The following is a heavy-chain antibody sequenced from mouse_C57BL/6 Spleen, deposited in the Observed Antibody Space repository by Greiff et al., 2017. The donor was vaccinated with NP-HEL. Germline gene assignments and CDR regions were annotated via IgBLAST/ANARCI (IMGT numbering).Heavy chain of an antibody. CDR1: GFTFSSYA. V-gene: IGHV5-9-1*02. CDR2: ISSGGDYI. J-gene: IGHJ3*01. Sequence: EVQRVESGEGLVKPGGSLKLSCAASGFTFSSYAMSWVRQTPEKRLEWVAYISSGGDYIYYADTVKGRFTISRDNARNTLYLQMSSLKSEDTAMYYCTRGGIDYDRAWFAYWGQGTLVTVSA. D-gene: IGHD2-4*01. CDR3: TRGGIDYDRAWFAY.